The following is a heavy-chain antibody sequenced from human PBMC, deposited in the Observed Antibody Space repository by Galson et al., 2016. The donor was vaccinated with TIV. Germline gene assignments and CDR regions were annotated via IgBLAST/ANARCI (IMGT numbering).Heavy chain of an antibody. D-gene: IGHD2-15*01. Sequence: ETLSLTCTVSGGSISSYYWSWIRQPPRKELEWIGFIHHSGSTNYKPSLKSRVTVSVDTSKNQFSLQLRSATAADTAVYYCARVMSATPLFFDLWGRGTLVTVSS. V-gene: IGHV4-59*01. CDR3: ARVMSATPLFFDL. CDR2: IHHSGST. J-gene: IGHJ2*01. CDR1: GGSISSYY.